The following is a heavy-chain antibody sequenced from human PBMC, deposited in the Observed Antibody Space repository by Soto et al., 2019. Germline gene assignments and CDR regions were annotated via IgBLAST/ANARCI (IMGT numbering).Heavy chain of an antibody. CDR3: ARDGPVDWNYYPLSFKPFDY. Sequence: PGGSLRLSXAASGFTFSSYAMHWVRQAPGKGLEWVAVISYDGSNKYYADSVKGRFTISRDNSKNTLYLQMNSLRAEDTAVYYCARDGPVDWNYYPLSFKPFDYWGQGTLVTVSS. CDR1: GFTFSSYA. D-gene: IGHD1-7*01. J-gene: IGHJ4*02. V-gene: IGHV3-30-3*01. CDR2: ISYDGSNK.